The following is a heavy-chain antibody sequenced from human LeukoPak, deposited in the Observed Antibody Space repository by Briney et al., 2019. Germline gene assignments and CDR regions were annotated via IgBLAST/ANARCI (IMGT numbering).Heavy chain of an antibody. V-gene: IGHV3-23*01. CDR3: AKDLVPAATDYYYYYGMDV. CDR1: GFTFSSYA. J-gene: IGHJ6*02. CDR2: ISGSGGST. Sequence: PGASLRLSCAASGFTFSSYAMGWVRQAPGKGLEWVSAISGSGGSTYYADSVKGRFTISRDNSKNTLYLQMNSLRAEDTAVYYCAKDLVPAATDYYYYYGMDVWGQGTTVTVSS. D-gene: IGHD2-2*01.